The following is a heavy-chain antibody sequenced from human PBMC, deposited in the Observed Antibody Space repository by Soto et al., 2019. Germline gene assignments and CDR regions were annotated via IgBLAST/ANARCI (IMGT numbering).Heavy chain of an antibody. J-gene: IGHJ4*02. D-gene: IGHD2-15*01. CDR2: ISGSGGST. CDR1: GFTFSSYA. CDR3: AKVGCSGGSCYSAY. V-gene: IGHV3-23*01. Sequence: GGSLRLSCAASGFTFSSYAMSWVRQAPGKGLEWVSAISGSGGSTYYADSVKGRFTISRVNSKNTLYLQMNSLRAEDTAVYYWAKVGCSGGSCYSAYWGQGTLVTVSS.